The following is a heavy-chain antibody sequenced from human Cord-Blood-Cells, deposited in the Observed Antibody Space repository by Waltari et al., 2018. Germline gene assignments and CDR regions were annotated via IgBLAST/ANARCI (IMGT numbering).Heavy chain of an antibody. V-gene: IGHV4-4*07. CDR1: GGSISSYY. D-gene: IGHD3-22*01. CDR3: ARDSDDSSGYYYNWFDP. CDR2: IYTSGST. J-gene: IGHJ5*02. Sequence: QVQLQESGPGLVKPSETLSLTCTVSGGSISSYYWSWTRQPAGKGLEWIGRIYTSGSTNYNPSLKSRVTMSVDTSKNQFSLKLSSVTAADTAVYYCARDSDDSSGYYYNWFDPWGQGTLVTVSS.